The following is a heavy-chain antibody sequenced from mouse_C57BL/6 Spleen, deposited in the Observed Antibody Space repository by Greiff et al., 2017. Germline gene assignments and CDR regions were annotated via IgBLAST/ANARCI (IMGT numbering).Heavy chain of an antibody. CDR3: ARGLGGDY. CDR1: GYTFTSYW. V-gene: IGHV1-69*01. Sequence: QVQLQQPGAELVMPGASVKLSCKASGYTFTSYWTHWVKQRPGQGLEWIGEIDPSDSYTNYNQKFKGKSTLTVDKSSSTAYMQLSSLTSEDSAVYYCARGLGGDYWGQGTTLTVSS. CDR2: IDPSDSYT. J-gene: IGHJ2*01. D-gene: IGHD4-1*01.